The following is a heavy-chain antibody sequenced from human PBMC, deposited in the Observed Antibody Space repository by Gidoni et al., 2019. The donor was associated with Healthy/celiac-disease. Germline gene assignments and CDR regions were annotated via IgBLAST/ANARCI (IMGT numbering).Heavy chain of an antibody. CDR1: GFTFSSYW. Sequence: EVQLVESGGGLVQPGGSLRLSCAASGFTFSSYWMSWVRQAPGKGLEWVAKIKQDGSEKYYVDSVKGRFTISRDNAKNSLYLQMNSLRAEDTAVYYCAGSIAAAGTYYYYGMDVWGQGTTVTVSS. V-gene: IGHV3-7*01. J-gene: IGHJ6*02. D-gene: IGHD6-13*01. CDR2: IKQDGSEK. CDR3: AGSIAAAGTYYYYGMDV.